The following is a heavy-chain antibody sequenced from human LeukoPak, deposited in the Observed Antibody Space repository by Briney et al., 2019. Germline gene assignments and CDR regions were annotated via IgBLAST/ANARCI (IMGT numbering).Heavy chain of an antibody. CDR3: FYYDFWSAPGGGY. Sequence: GGSLRLSCAASGFTFSNAWMSWVRQAPGKGLEWVGRIKSKTDGGTTDYAAPVKGRFTISRDDSKNTLYLQMNSLKTEDTAVYYCFYYDFWSAPGGGYWGQGTLVTVSS. V-gene: IGHV3-15*01. CDR1: GFTFSNAW. CDR2: IKSKTDGGTT. J-gene: IGHJ4*02. D-gene: IGHD3-3*01.